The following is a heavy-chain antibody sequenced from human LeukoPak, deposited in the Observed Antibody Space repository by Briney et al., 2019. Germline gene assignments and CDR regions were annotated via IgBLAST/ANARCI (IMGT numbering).Heavy chain of an antibody. Sequence: PGGSLRLSCAASGFTFHDHGMDWVRQAPGKGLEWVAVIAADGGVKQYADFVKGRFSLSRDNSKKTLFLQMNGLTVEDTAVYYCAREATWGQWYFDLWGQGAPVTVSS. J-gene: IGHJ4*02. CDR1: GFTFHDHG. D-gene: IGHD6-19*01. CDR3: AREATWGQWYFDL. V-gene: IGHV3-30*03. CDR2: IAADGGVK.